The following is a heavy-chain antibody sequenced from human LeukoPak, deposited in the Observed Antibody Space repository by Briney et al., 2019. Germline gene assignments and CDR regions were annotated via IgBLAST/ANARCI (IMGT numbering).Heavy chain of an antibody. CDR3: ARDPSWELPFYYYYMDV. V-gene: IGHV1-2*02. Sequence: GASVKVSCKASGYTFTDYYLHWVRQAPGQGLEWMGWINPNSGGTNYAQNFQGRVTMTRDTSISTAYMELSRLRSDDTAVYYCARDPSWELPFYYYYMDVWGKGTTVTISS. CDR1: GYTFTDYY. CDR2: INPNSGGT. D-gene: IGHD1-26*01. J-gene: IGHJ6*03.